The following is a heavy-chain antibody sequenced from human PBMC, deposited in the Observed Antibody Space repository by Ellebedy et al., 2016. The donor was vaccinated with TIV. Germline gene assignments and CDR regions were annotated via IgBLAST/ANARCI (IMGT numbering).Heavy chain of an antibody. CDR1: GFSFSNYT. J-gene: IGHJ4*02. V-gene: IGHV3-21*01. CDR2: FSSFKGFI. D-gene: IGHD2-21*01. Sequence: GGSLRLSCAASGFSFSNYTMNWVRQAPGKGLEWVSIFSSFKGFIWNADSVKGRFTISRDKAKNSLYLQMKSLRADDTAVYYCASRIQSNFDYWGQGTLVTVSS. CDR3: ASRIQSNFDY.